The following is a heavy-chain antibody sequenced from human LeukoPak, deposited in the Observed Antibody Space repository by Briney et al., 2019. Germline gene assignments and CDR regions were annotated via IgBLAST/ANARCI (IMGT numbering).Heavy chain of an antibody. Sequence: GGSLRLSCAASGFTFSSYWMSWVRQAPGKGLEWVANIKQDRSEKYYVDSVKGRFTISRDNAKNSLYLQMNSLRAEDTAVYYCARDEHYYDSSGYWGLDYWGQGTLVTVSS. D-gene: IGHD3-22*01. V-gene: IGHV3-7*01. CDR3: ARDEHYYDSSGYWGLDY. CDR1: GFTFSSYW. J-gene: IGHJ4*02. CDR2: IKQDRSEK.